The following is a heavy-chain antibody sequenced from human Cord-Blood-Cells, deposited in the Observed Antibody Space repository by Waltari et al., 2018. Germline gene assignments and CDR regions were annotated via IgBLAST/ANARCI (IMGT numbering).Heavy chain of an antibody. J-gene: IGHJ4*02. CDR1: GGTFSSCA. D-gene: IGHD3-3*01. CDR3: ARGALIGYYDIDY. CDR2: IIPIFGTA. V-gene: IGHV1-69*01. Sequence: QVQLVQSGAEVTKPGSSVKVSCQASGGTFSSCAIRGVRQAPGQGLESMGGIIPIFGTANYAQKFQGRVTITADESTSTAYMELSSLRSEDTAVYYCARGALIGYYDIDYWGQGTLVTVSS.